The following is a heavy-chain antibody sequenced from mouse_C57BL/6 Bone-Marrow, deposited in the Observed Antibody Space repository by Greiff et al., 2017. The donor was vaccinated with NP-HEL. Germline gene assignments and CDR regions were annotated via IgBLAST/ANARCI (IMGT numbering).Heavy chain of an antibody. V-gene: IGHV5-6*02. CDR1: GFTFSSYG. CDR3: AKRPMITKDYAMDY. J-gene: IGHJ4*01. CDR2: ISSGGSYT. Sequence: EVKLMESGGDLVKPGGSLKLSCAASGFTFSSYGMSWVRQTPDKRLEWVATISSGGSYTYYPDRVKGRFTISRDNAKNTLYLQMSSLKSEDTAMYYCAKRPMITKDYAMDYWGQGTSVTVSS. D-gene: IGHD2-4*01.